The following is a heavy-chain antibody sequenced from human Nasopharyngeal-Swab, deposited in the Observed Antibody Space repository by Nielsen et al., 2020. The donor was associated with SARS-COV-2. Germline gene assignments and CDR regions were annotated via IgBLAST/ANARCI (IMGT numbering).Heavy chain of an antibody. V-gene: IGHV3-33*01. D-gene: IGHD6-13*01. Sequence: GESLKISCAASGFTFSSYGMHWVRQAPGKGLEWVAVIWYDGSNKYYADSVKGRFTISRDNSKNTLYLQMNSLRAKDTAVYYCARQLVYYGMDVWGQGTTVTVSS. CDR2: IWYDGSNK. J-gene: IGHJ6*02. CDR3: ARQLVYYGMDV. CDR1: GFTFSSYG.